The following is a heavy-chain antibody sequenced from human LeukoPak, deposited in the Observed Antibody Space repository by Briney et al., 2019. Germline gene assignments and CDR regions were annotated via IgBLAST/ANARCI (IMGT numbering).Heavy chain of an antibody. CDR1: GYSFTSYW. D-gene: IGHD4-17*01. CDR3: ARRATFDYGDYGSFDP. V-gene: IGHV5-51*01. CDR2: IYPGDSDT. Sequence: GESLKISCKGSGYSFTSYWIGWVRQMPGKGLEWMGIIYPGDSDTRYSPSFQGQVTISADKSISPAYLQWSSLKASDTAMYYCARRATFDYGDYGSFDPWGQGTLVTVSS. J-gene: IGHJ5*02.